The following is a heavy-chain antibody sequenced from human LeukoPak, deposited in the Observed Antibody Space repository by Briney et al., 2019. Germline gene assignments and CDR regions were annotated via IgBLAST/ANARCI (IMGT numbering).Heavy chain of an antibody. J-gene: IGHJ5*02. V-gene: IGHV1-2*06. CDR3: AREGIAAAGTGWFDP. CDR2: ISPYSGGT. Sequence: ASVRVSCKASGYTFTGYYIHWVRQAPGQGLEWMGRISPYSGGTKYTQKFQGRVTMTRDTSISTAYMELSRLRSDDTAVYYCAREGIAAAGTGWFDPWGQGTLVTVSS. D-gene: IGHD6-13*01. CDR1: GYTFTGYY.